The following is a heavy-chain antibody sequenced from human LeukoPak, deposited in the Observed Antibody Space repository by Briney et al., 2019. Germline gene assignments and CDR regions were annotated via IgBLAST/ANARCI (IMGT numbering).Heavy chain of an antibody. CDR1: GGSISSYY. CDR3: AKDSTIVVPADPPHDAFDI. V-gene: IGHV4-59*01. Sequence: SETLSLTCTVSGGSISSYYWSWIRQPPGKGLEWIGYIYYSGSTNYNPSLKSRVTISVDTSKNQFSLKLSSVTAADTAVYYCAKDSTIVVPADPPHDAFDIWGQGTVVTVSS. D-gene: IGHD2-2*01. CDR2: IYYSGST. J-gene: IGHJ3*02.